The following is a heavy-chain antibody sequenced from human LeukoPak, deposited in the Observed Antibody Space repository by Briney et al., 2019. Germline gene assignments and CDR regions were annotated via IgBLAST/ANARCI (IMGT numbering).Heavy chain of an antibody. D-gene: IGHD1/OR15-1a*01. CDR3: AAGENKYYYYYMDV. J-gene: IGHJ6*03. CDR2: IIPIFGTA. CDR1: GGTFSSYA. Sequence: ASVKVSCKASGGTFSSYAISWVRQAPGQGLEWMGGIIPIFGTANYAQKFQGRVTITADESTSTAYMELSSLRSEDTAVYYCAAGENKYYYYYMDVWGKGTTVTVSS. V-gene: IGHV1-69*13.